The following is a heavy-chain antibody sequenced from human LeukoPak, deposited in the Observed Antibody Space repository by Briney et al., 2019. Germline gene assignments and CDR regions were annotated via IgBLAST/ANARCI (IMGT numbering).Heavy chain of an antibody. D-gene: IGHD3-10*01. CDR1: GFTFSTYT. J-gene: IGHJ4*02. Sequence: GGSLRLSCAASGFTFSTYTMNWVRQAPGKGLEWVSSISSSSSYIYYADSVKGRFTVSRDNAKNSLYLQMNSLRAEDTAVYYCARGFYGSGSYPSFDYWGQGTLVTVSS. CDR3: ARGFYGSGSYPSFDY. CDR2: ISSSSSYI. V-gene: IGHV3-21*01.